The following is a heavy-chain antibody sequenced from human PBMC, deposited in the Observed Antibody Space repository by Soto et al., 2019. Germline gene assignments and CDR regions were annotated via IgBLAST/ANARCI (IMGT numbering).Heavy chain of an antibody. CDR1: GYTFTSYD. J-gene: IGHJ5*02. V-gene: IGHV1-18*01. CDR3: AREATDGWFDP. CDR2: ISTYSGNT. Sequence: QVQLVQSGAEVKKPGASVKVSCKASGYTFTSYDISWVRQAPGQGLEWMGWISTYSGNTNYAQKFRGRVTMTTDTSTGTAYMELRSLRCDDTAMYYCAREATDGWFDPWGQGTLVTVSS.